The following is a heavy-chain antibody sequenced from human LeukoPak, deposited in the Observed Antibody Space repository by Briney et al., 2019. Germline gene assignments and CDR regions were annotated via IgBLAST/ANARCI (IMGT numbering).Heavy chain of an antibody. CDR1: GFTFSSYA. V-gene: IGHV3-23*01. CDR2: LSGGGGNT. J-gene: IGHJ4*02. D-gene: IGHD3-22*01. Sequence: QAGGSLRLSCAASGFTFSSYAMNWVRQAPGKGLEWVSALSGGGGNTYYADSVKGRFTISRDNSKSTLYLQMNSLRADDTAVYYCAKVIGSGYYYYFDYWGQGTLVTVSS. CDR3: AKVIGSGYYYYFDY.